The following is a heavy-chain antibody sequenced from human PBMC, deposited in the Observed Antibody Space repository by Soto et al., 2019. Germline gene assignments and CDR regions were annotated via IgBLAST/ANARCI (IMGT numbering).Heavy chain of an antibody. J-gene: IGHJ5*02. CDR1: GGTFSSYA. CDR3: ARNDFWSGYYHWFDP. D-gene: IGHD3-3*01. V-gene: IGHV1-69*13. Sequence: SVKVSCQASGGTFSSYAISWVRQAPGQGLEWMGGIIPIFGTANYAQKFQGRVTITADESTGTAYMELSSLRSEDTAVYYCARNDFWSGYYHWFDPWGQGTLVTVSS. CDR2: IIPIFGTA.